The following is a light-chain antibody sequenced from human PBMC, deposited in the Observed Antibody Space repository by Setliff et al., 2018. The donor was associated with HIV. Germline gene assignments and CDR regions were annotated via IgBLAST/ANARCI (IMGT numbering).Light chain of an antibody. CDR2: DVS. J-gene: IGLJ2*01. Sequence: QSALTQPASVSGSPGQSITISCTGTSSDVGGYNYVSWYQHHPGKAPKLMIYDVSKRPSGVSNRFSGSKSGNTASLTISGLQAEDEADYFCVSYTSSSTSHVVFGGGTK. CDR1: SSDVGGYNY. V-gene: IGLV2-14*03. CDR3: VSYTSSSTSHVV.